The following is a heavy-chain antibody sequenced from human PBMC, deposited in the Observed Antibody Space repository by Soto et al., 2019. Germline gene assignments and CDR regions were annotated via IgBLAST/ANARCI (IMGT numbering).Heavy chain of an antibody. Sequence: SVKVSCKASGGTFSSYAISWVRQAPGQGLEWMGGIIPIFGTANYAQKFQGRVTITADESTSTAYMELSSLRSEDTAVYYCVYSNLAQSAQVPYYFDYWGQGTLVTVSS. V-gene: IGHV1-69*13. CDR3: VYSNLAQSAQVPYYFDY. J-gene: IGHJ4*02. CDR1: GGTFSSYA. CDR2: IIPIFGTA. D-gene: IGHD4-4*01.